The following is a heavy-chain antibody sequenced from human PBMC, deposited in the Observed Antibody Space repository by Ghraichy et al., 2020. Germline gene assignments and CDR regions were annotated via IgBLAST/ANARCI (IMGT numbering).Heavy chain of an antibody. V-gene: IGHV4-4*02. Sequence: SETLSLTCAVSGDSISRSNWWSWVRQPPGKGLEWIGEIYYSGNTNYNPSLESRVTISVDKSKNQIFLRLSSVTAADTAVYYCARDSYGSPFDYWGQGTLVTVSS. CDR2: IYYSGNT. CDR1: GDSISRSNW. D-gene: IGHD3-10*01. CDR3: ARDSYGSPFDY. J-gene: IGHJ4*02.